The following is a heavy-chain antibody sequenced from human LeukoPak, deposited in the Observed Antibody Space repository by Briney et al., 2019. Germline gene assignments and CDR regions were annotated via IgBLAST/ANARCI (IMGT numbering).Heavy chain of an antibody. CDR3: ARRVGYCSGGSCYLSDAFDI. CDR1: GYSLTSYW. V-gene: IGHV5-51*01. J-gene: IGHJ3*02. Sequence: GESLKISCKGSGYSLTSYWIGWVRQMPGKGLEWMGIIYPGDSDTRYSPSFQGQVTISADKSISTAYLQWSSLKASDTAMYYCARRVGYCSGGSCYLSDAFDIWGQGTMVTVSS. D-gene: IGHD2-15*01. CDR2: IYPGDSDT.